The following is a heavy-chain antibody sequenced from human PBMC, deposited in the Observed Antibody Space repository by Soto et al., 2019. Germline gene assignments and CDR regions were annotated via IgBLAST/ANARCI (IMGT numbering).Heavy chain of an antibody. CDR1: GFTFSSYA. V-gene: IGHV3-23*01. CDR3: AISGTPVADRPYYYYGMDV. D-gene: IGHD6-6*01. Sequence: PGGSLRLSCAASGFTFSSYAMSWVRQAPGKGLEWVSAISGSGGSTYYADSVKGRFTISRDNSKNTLYLQMNSLRAEDTAVYYCAISGTPVADRPYYYYGMDVWGQGTTVTVSS. CDR2: ISGSGGST. J-gene: IGHJ6*02.